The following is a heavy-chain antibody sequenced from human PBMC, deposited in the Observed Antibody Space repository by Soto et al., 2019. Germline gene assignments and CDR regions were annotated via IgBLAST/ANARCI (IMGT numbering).Heavy chain of an antibody. CDR3: ARPRGIAPAVWYFDL. CDR1: GGSISSHY. D-gene: IGHD6-13*01. CDR2: IYYSGIT. Sequence: QVQLQESDPGLVKPSETLSLTCTVSGGSISSHYWSWIRQPPGRGLEWIGFIYYSGITDSNPSLTSRGAISLDTSKNQLSLRLSSVTAADTAVYYCARPRGIAPAVWYFDLWGRGTLVTVSS. J-gene: IGHJ2*01. V-gene: IGHV4-59*08.